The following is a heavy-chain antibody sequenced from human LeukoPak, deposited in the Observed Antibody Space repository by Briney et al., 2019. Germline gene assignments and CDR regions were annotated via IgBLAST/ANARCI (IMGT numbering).Heavy chain of an antibody. J-gene: IGHJ6*02. CDR3: CTNLRDYYYYYGMDV. D-gene: IGHD1-14*01. CDR1: GGTFTSYA. CDR2: IIPIFGTA. V-gene: IGHV1-69*13. Sequence: SVKVSCKASGGTFTSYAISWVRQAPGQGLEWMGGIIPIFGTANYAQKFQGRVTITADESTSTAYMELSSLRSEDTAVYFCCTNLRDYYYYYGMDVWGQGTTVTVSS.